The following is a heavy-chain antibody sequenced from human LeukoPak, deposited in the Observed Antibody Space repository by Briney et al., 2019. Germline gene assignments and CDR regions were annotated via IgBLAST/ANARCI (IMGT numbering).Heavy chain of an antibody. Sequence: PSETLSLTCTVSGGSISSSSYYWGWIRQPPGKGLEWIGSIYYSGSTYYNPSLKSRVTISVDTSKNQFSLKLSSVTAADTAVYYCAREETNYYYYMDVWGKGTTVPVSS. CDR3: AREETNYYYYMDV. D-gene: IGHD4-11*01. V-gene: IGHV4-39*07. CDR1: GGSISSSSYY. J-gene: IGHJ6*03. CDR2: IYYSGST.